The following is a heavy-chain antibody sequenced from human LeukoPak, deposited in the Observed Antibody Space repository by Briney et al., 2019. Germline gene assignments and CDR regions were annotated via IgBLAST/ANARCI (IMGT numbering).Heavy chain of an antibody. CDR2: INWNGGST. V-gene: IGHV3-20*04. J-gene: IGHJ4*02. CDR1: GFTFYDHG. CDR3: AGGDRNGWYFDY. Sequence: PGGSLRLSCAASGFTFYDHGMSWVRPVPGRGLERVSGINWNGGSTGYADSVKGRFTISRDNAKNSLYLQMNSLRAEDTALYYCAGGDRNGWYFDYWGQGTLVTVSS. D-gene: IGHD6-19*01.